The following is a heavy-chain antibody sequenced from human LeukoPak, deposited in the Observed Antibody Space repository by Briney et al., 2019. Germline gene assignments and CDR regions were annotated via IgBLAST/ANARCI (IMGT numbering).Heavy chain of an antibody. CDR2: IYPGDSDT. CDR1: GYSFTSYW. Sequence: GESLKISCKGSGYSFTSYWIGWVRQMPGKGPEWMGIIYPGDSDTRYSPSFQGQVTISADKSISTAYLQWSSLKASDTAMYYCARMAPNYYYYMDVWGKGTTVTISS. J-gene: IGHJ6*03. D-gene: IGHD5-24*01. CDR3: ARMAPNYYYYMDV. V-gene: IGHV5-51*01.